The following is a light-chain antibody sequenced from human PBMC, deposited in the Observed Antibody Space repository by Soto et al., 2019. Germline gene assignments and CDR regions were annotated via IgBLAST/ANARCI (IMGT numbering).Light chain of an antibody. V-gene: IGLV2-14*01. CDR3: SSYRSGSTKI. J-gene: IGLJ1*01. CDR1: SSDIGGYKY. Sequence: QSALTQPASVSGSPGQSITISCTGTSSDIGGYKYVSWYQQYPGKAPKLMIYEVNYRPSGVSNRFSGSKSGNTASLTISGLQAEDEADYYCSSYRSGSTKIFGSGTQVTVL. CDR2: EVN.